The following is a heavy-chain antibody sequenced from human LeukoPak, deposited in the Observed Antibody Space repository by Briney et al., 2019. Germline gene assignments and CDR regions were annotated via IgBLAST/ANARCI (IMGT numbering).Heavy chain of an antibody. J-gene: IGHJ3*02. Sequence: SETLSLTCAVFGGSFNYHWSWFRQPPGKGLEWVGEISLSGRTNYNPSLKSRVTISIDKSKNQFSLKVTSVTAADTAMYYCARNRRFGPHYAFDIWGQGTLVTVSS. CDR3: ARNRRFGPHYAFDI. CDR2: ISLSGRT. V-gene: IGHV4-34*01. CDR1: GGSFNYH. D-gene: IGHD3-10*01.